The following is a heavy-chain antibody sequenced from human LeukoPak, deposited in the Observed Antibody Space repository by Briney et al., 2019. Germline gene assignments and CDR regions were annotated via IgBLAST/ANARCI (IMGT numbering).Heavy chain of an antibody. D-gene: IGHD6-19*01. CDR1: GVSINSFNW. J-gene: IGHJ4*02. CDR3: AREGAVPGPEFDS. CDR2: IYHSGST. V-gene: IGHV4-4*02. Sequence: SGTLSLTCAVSGVSINSFNWWSWVRQPPGKGLEWIAEIYHSGSTHYNPSLKSRVTISVDKSKNQFSLKVSSVTAADTAVYYCAREGAVPGPEFDSWGRGTLVTVSS.